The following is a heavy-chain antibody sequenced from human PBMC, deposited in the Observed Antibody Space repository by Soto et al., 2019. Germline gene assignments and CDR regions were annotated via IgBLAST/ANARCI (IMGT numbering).Heavy chain of an antibody. D-gene: IGHD1-1*01. Sequence: QVQLVQSGAEVKKHGASVKVSYKASGYTFTSCYMHWVRQAPGQGLEWVGIINPTDGSATYAQRFRGRVTMTRDTSTSTVYVELSSLRSDDTAVYFCARAGNAYYHYYMDVWGKGTTVTVSS. J-gene: IGHJ6*03. CDR3: ARAGNAYYHYYMDV. V-gene: IGHV1-46*03. CDR1: GYTFTSCY. CDR2: INPTDGSA.